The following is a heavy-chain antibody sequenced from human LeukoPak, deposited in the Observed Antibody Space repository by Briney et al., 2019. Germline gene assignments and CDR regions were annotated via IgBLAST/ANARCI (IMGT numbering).Heavy chain of an antibody. J-gene: IGHJ4*02. CDR2: IKKDGSDK. Sequence: PGGCLRLSCAASGFTFSSWWMSWVRQAAGKGLEWVANIKKDGSDKFYVDSVKGRFTISSDNAKRSLYLQMNSLRAEDTAVYYRAREAGYWGQGTLVTVSS. V-gene: IGHV3-7*04. CDR3: AREAGY. CDR1: GFTFSSWW.